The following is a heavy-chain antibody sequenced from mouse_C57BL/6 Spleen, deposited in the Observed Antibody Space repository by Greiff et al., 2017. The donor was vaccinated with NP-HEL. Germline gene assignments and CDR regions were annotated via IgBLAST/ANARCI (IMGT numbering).Heavy chain of an antibody. D-gene: IGHD2-5*01. CDR2: ISSGGDYT. CDR3: TRDNSNYVVYAMDY. CDR1: GFTFSSYA. Sequence: EVQLVESGEGLVKPGGSLKLSCAASGFTFSSYAMSWVRQTPEKRLEWVAYISSGGDYTYYADTVKGRFTISRDNARNTLYLQMSSLKSEDTAMFYYTRDNSNYVVYAMDYWGQGTSVTVSS. V-gene: IGHV5-9-1*02. J-gene: IGHJ4*01.